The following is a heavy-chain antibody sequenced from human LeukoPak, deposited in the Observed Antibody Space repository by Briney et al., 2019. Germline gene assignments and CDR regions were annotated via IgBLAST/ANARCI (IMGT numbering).Heavy chain of an antibody. D-gene: IGHD3-22*01. J-gene: IGHJ3*02. V-gene: IGHV5-51*01. Sequence: GEPLKISCKGSGYSFTSYWIGWVRQMPGKGLEWMGFIYPDDADTRYSPSFQGQVTISADKSISTAYLQWSSLKASDTAMYYCARRKYDSSGYTASDIWGQGTMVTVSS. CDR2: IYPDDADT. CDR3: ARRKYDSSGYTASDI. CDR1: GYSFTSYW.